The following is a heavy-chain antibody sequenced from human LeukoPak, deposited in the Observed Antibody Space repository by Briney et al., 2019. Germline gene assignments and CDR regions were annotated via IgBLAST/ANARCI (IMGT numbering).Heavy chain of an antibody. J-gene: IGHJ4*02. CDR2: IRYDGSNK. D-gene: IGHD2-2*01. CDR3: AKDTCSSTSCFTYYFDY. CDR1: GFTFSSYG. Sequence: GGSLRLSCAASGFTFSSYGMHWVRQAPGKGLEWVAFIRYDGSNKYYADSVKGRFTISRDNSKNTLYLQMNSLRAEDTAVYYCAKDTCSSTSCFTYYFDYWGQGTLVTVSS. V-gene: IGHV3-30*02.